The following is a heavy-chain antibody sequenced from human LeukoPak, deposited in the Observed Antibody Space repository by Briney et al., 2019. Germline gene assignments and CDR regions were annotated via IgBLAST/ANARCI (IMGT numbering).Heavy chain of an antibody. V-gene: IGHV3-23*01. CDR2: ISGSGGST. CDR3: VKMAVAGSHNWFDP. Sequence: PGGSLRLSXAASGFTFSSYVMSWVCQAPGKGLEWVSGISGSGGSTYYADSVKGRFTISRDNSKNTVNLQMNSLRVEDTAVYYCVKMAVAGSHNWFDPWGQGTLVTVSS. CDR1: GFTFSSYV. J-gene: IGHJ5*02. D-gene: IGHD6-19*01.